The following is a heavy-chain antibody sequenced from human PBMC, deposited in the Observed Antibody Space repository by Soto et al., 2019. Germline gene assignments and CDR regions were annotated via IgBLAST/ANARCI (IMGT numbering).Heavy chain of an antibody. Sequence: ASVKVSCKASGGTFSSYTISWVRQAPGQGLEWMGRIIPILGIANYAQDFQGRLTITADKSTSTTYMELTSLTSKDTAVYYCARDSPIGSTFSGYDAIDSWGQGTLVTVSS. V-gene: IGHV1-69*04. CDR1: GGTFSSYT. CDR3: ARDSPIGSTFSGYDAIDS. CDR2: IIPILGIA. J-gene: IGHJ4*02. D-gene: IGHD5-12*01.